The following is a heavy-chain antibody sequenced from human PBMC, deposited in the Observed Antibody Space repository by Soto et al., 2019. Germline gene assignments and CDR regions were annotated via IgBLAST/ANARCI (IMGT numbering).Heavy chain of an antibody. Sequence: EVQLVESGGGLVQPGGSLRLSCAASGFTLSSYDMHWVRQATGKGLEWVSAIGTAGDTYYPGSVKGRFTISRENAKNSLYLQMNSLRAGDTAVYYCARGGGRVATSWFDPWGQGALVTVSA. CDR3: ARGGGRVATSWFDP. CDR1: GFTLSSYD. J-gene: IGHJ5*02. CDR2: IGTAGDT. V-gene: IGHV3-13*04. D-gene: IGHD5-12*01.